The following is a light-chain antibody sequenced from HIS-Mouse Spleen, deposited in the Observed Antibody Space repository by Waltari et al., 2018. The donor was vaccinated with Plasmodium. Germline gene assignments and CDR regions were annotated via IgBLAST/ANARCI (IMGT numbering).Light chain of an antibody. CDR1: SSDVGSDNL. CDR2: EGS. J-gene: IGLJ3*02. CDR3: CSYAGSSTFV. V-gene: IGLV2-23*03. Sequence: QSALTQPASVSGSPGQSITISCTGTSSDVGSDNLVSWYQQHPGKAPKPMIYEGSKRPSGVSNRFSGSKSGNTASLTISGLQAEDEADYYCCSYAGSSTFVFGGGTKLTVL.